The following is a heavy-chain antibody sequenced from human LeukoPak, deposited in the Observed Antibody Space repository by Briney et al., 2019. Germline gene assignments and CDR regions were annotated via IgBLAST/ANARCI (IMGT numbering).Heavy chain of an antibody. J-gene: IGHJ4*02. V-gene: IGHV4-59*01. CDR1: GGSISSYY. D-gene: IGHD7-27*01. CDR3: ARVLTGARDY. Sequence: SETLSLTCTVSGGSISSYYWSWLRQPPGKGLEWIGYIYYSGSTNYNPSLTSRVTISVDTSKNQFSLKLSSVTAADTAVYYCARVLTGARDYWGQGTLVTVS. CDR2: IYYSGST.